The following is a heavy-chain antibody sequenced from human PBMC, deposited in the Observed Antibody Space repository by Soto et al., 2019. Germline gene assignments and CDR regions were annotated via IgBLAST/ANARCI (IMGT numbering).Heavy chain of an antibody. CDR2: ISGSGDTT. CDR3: AKDRSGSGNYYCDY. V-gene: IGHV3-23*01. Sequence: EVHLLESGGGLVQPGGSLRLSCAASGFTFSSYAMSWVRQAPGKGLEWVSTISGSGDTTYYADSVKGRFTISRDNSKNTLSQQMNSLRAEDSAVFYCAKDRSGSGNYYCDYWGQGALVTVSS. J-gene: IGHJ4*02. CDR1: GFTFSSYA. D-gene: IGHD3-10*01.